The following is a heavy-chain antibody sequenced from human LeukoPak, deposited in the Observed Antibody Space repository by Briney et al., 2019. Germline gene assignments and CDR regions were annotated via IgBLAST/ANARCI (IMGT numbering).Heavy chain of an antibody. J-gene: IGHJ4*02. D-gene: IGHD3-16*02. CDR2: INSDGSST. V-gene: IGHV3-74*01. CDR1: GFTVSSNY. CDR3: ARVFPDYVWGSYRYTFVDY. Sequence: PGGSLRLSCAASGFTVSSNYMSWVRQAPGKGLVWVSRINSDGSSTSYADSVKGRFTISRDNAKNTLYLQMNSLRAEDTAVYYCARVFPDYVWGSYRYTFVDYWGQGTLVTVSS.